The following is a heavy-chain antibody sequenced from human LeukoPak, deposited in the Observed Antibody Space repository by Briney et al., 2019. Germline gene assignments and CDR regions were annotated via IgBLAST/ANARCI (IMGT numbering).Heavy chain of an antibody. V-gene: IGHV1-24*01. CDR1: GYTLTELS. CDR2: FDPEDGET. D-gene: IGHD5-12*01. Sequence: GASVKVSCKVSGYTLTELSMHWVRQAPGKGLEWMGGFDPEDGETIYAQKFQGRVTMTEDTSTDTAYMELSSLGSEDTAVYYCATDPRSSGYEYYYCGMDVWGQGTTVTVSS. CDR3: ATDPRSSGYEYYYCGMDV. J-gene: IGHJ6*02.